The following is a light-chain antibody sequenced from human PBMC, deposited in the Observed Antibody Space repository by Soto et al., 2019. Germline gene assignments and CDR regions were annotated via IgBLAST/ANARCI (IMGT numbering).Light chain of an antibody. J-gene: IGLJ1*01. CDR3: QSYDSSLSAYV. CDR2: YNS. CDR1: RSNIGGGYD. V-gene: IGLV1-40*01. Sequence: QSVLTPPASASGSPRQRVTISCTGTRSNIGGGYDAHWYQHVPGTAHKLLIYYNSNRPSGVPDRFSGSKSATSASLAITGLQAEDEADYYCQSYDSSLSAYVFGTGTKVTVL.